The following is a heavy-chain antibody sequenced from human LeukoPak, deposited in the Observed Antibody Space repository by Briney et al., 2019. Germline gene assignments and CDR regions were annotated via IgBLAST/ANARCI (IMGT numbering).Heavy chain of an antibody. J-gene: IGHJ4*02. V-gene: IGHV4-39*07. Sequence: SETLSLTRTVSGGSISSSSYYWGWIRQPPGKGLEWIGSIYYSGSTYYNPSLKSRVTISVDTSKNQFSLKLSSVTAADTAVYYCAREGVDSSGYLYYFDYWGQGTLVTVSS. CDR1: GGSISSSSYY. CDR2: IYYSGST. D-gene: IGHD3-22*01. CDR3: AREGVDSSGYLYYFDY.